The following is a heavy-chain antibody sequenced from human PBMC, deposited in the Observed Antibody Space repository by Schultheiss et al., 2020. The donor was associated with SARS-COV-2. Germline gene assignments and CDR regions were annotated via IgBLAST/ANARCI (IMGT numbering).Heavy chain of an antibody. CDR2: IYYSGST. J-gene: IGHJ4*02. Sequence: SETLSLTCAVYGGSFSGYYWSWIRQPPGKGLEWIGYIYYSGSTNYNLSLKSRVTISVDTSKNQFSLKLSSVTAADTAVYYCARVTHGDYVGYWGQGTLVTVSS. V-gene: IGHV4-34*01. CDR3: ARVTHGDYVGY. CDR1: GGSFSGYY. D-gene: IGHD4-17*01.